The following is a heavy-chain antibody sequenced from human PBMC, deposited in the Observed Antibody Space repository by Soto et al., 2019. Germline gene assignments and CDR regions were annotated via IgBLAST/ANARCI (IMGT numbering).Heavy chain of an antibody. CDR1: GFTFSDYD. D-gene: IGHD1-1*01. CDR3: TRINDYDYSGY. Sequence: GGSLRLSCAASGFTFSDYDMTWIRQAPGKGLEWVSYISSSGGTTYYVDSVKGRFTISRDNAKKSLYLQMSSLRVEDTAIYYCTRINDYDYSGYWGQGTQVTVSS. V-gene: IGHV3-11*01. J-gene: IGHJ4*02. CDR2: ISSSGGTT.